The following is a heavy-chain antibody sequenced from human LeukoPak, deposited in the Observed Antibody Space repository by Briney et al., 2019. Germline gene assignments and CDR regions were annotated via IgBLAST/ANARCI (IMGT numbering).Heavy chain of an antibody. CDR3: ARRITIPGGGYYMDV. J-gene: IGHJ6*03. V-gene: IGHV3-20*04. D-gene: IGHD3-3*01. CDR1: GFTFDDYG. Sequence: PGGSLRLSCAASGFTFDDYGMSWVRQAPGKGLEWVSGINWNGGSTGYADSVKGRFTISRDNAKNSLYLQMNSLRAEDTALYYCARRITIPGGGYYMDVWGKGTTVIVSS. CDR2: INWNGGST.